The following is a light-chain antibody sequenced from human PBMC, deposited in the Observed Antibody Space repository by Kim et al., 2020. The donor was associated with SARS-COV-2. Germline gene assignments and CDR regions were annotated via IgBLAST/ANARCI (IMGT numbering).Light chain of an antibody. J-gene: IGKJ1*01. CDR1: QSVSSNY. Sequence: EIVLTQSPGTLSLSPGERVTLSCRASQSVSSNYLAWYQQKPGQAPRLLIYDTSFRATGIPDRFSGSGSGTDFTLTVSRLEPEDFALYYCQQYGSSPGTFGQGTKVDIK. CDR3: QQYGSSPGT. V-gene: IGKV3-20*01. CDR2: DTS.